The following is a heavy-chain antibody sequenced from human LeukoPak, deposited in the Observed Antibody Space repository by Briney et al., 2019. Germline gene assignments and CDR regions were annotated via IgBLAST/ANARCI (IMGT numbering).Heavy chain of an antibody. CDR2: ISSSSSTI. CDR1: GFTFISYN. D-gene: IGHD3-16*01. Sequence: GGSLRLSFAASGFTFISYNMNWVRRAPGKGLEWVSYISSSSSTIYYADSVKGRFTISRDNAKNSLYLQMNSLRAEDTAVYYCARGAPNGGYDYWGQGTLVTVSS. V-gene: IGHV3-48*04. CDR3: ARGAPNGGYDY. J-gene: IGHJ4*02.